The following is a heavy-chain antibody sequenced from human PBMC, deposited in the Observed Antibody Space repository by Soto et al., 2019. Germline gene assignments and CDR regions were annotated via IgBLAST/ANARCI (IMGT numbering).Heavy chain of an antibody. D-gene: IGHD1-7*01. Sequence: QVQLVQSGAEVKKPGASVKVSCKASGYTFTGYYMHWVRQAPGQGLEWMGWINPNSGGTKYAQKFQGWVTMTRDTSISTAYMELSRLRSDDTAVYYCARGGKYNWNYEFDAFDIWGQGTMVTVSS. CDR1: GYTFTGYY. CDR2: INPNSGGT. V-gene: IGHV1-2*04. CDR3: ARGGKYNWNYEFDAFDI. J-gene: IGHJ3*02.